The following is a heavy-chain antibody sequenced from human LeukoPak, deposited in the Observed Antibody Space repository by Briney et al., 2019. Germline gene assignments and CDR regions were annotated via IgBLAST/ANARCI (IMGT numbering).Heavy chain of an antibody. V-gene: IGHV3-23*01. CDR3: AKAGHYGSGSYYSDY. CDR2: ISGSGTTT. D-gene: IGHD3-10*01. CDR1: GFTFSSYA. Sequence: GGSLRLSCAASGFTFSSYAMTWVRQAPGRGLEWLSTISGSGTTTYYVDSVKGRFTVSRDNSKNTLYLQMSSLRAGDTAVYYCAKAGHYGSGSYYSDYWGRGTLVTVSP. J-gene: IGHJ4*02.